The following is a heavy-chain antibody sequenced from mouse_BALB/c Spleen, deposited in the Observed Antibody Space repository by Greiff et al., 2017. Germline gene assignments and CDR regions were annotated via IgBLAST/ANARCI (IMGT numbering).Heavy chain of an antibody. CDR3: AREDYGYDAYYAMDY. CDR1: GYTFTSYW. CDR2: INPSTGYT. V-gene: IGHV1-7*01. D-gene: IGHD2-2*01. J-gene: IGHJ4*01. Sequence: QVHVKQSGAELAKPGASVKMSCKASGYTFTSYWMHWVKQRPGQGLEWIGYINPSTGYTEYNQKFKDKATLTADKSSSTAYMQLSSLTSEDSAVYYCAREDYGYDAYYAMDYWGQGTSVTVSS.